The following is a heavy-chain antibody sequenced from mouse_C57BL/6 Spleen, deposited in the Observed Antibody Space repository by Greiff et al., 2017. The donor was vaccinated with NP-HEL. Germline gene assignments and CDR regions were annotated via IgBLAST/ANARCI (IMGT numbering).Heavy chain of an antibody. CDR1: EYEFPSHD. J-gene: IGHJ1*03. CDR2: INSDGGST. CDR3: ARGGYYDWYFDV. Sequence: EVNVVESGGGLVQPGESLKLSCESNEYEFPSHDMSWVRKTPEKRLELVAAINSDGGSTYYPDTMERRFIIYRDNTKKTLYLQMSSLMSEDTALYYCARGGYYDWYFDVWGTGTTVTVSS. V-gene: IGHV5-2*01. D-gene: IGHD2-3*01.